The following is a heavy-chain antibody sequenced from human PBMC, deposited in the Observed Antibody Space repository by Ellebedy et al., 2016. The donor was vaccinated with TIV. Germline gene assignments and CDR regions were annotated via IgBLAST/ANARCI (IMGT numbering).Heavy chain of an antibody. J-gene: IGHJ6*02. CDR1: AYTYISYW. CDR2: IYPDDSET. D-gene: IGHD2-2*01. CDR3: ARRCSITICYYGMDV. Sequence: GGSLRLXXKGSAYTYISYWIGWARRLPGRGLKWMAIIYPDDSETRYSPSLQGQVTISADKSLNTAYLQWSSLKASDTAIYYCARRCSITICYYGMDVWGQGTTVTVSS. V-gene: IGHV5-51*01.